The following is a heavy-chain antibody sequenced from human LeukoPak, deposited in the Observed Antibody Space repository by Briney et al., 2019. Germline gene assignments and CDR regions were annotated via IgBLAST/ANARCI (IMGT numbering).Heavy chain of an antibody. Sequence: SVKISCKASGYTFTSYYMHWVRQAPGQGLEWMGGIIPIFGTANYAQKFQGRVTITADESTSTAYMELSSLRSEDTAVYYCARDFYDSSGYPTHAFDIWGQGTMVTVSS. CDR1: GYTFTSYY. V-gene: IGHV1-69*13. CDR2: IIPIFGTA. CDR3: ARDFYDSSGYPTHAFDI. J-gene: IGHJ3*02. D-gene: IGHD3-22*01.